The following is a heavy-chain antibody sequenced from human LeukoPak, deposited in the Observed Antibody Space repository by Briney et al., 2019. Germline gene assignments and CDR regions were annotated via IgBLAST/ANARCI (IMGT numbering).Heavy chain of an antibody. Sequence: GGSLRLSCAASGFTFSSYSMNWVRQAPGKGLEWVSSISSSSSYIYYADSVKGRFTISRDNAKNSLYLQMNSLRAEDTAVYYCAKVSSSCRPRIVVVPAAMPRYYYYGMDVWGQGTTVTVSS. D-gene: IGHD2-2*01. CDR3: AKVSSSCRPRIVVVPAAMPRYYYYGMDV. CDR2: ISSSSSYI. J-gene: IGHJ6*02. V-gene: IGHV3-21*04. CDR1: GFTFSSYS.